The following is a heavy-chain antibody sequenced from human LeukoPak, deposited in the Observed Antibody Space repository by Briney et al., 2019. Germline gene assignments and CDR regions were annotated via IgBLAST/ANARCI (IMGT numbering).Heavy chain of an antibody. D-gene: IGHD5/OR15-5a*01. CDR1: GFTVSSNY. CDR2: IYSGGST. J-gene: IGHJ4*02. Sequence: GGSLRLSCAASGFTVSSNYMSWVRQAPGKGLEWVSVIYSGGSTYYADSVKGRFTISRDNSKNTLYLQMNSLRAEDTAVYYCARDRGSVDQGFDYWGQGTLVTVSS. V-gene: IGHV3-66*01. CDR3: ARDRGSVDQGFDY.